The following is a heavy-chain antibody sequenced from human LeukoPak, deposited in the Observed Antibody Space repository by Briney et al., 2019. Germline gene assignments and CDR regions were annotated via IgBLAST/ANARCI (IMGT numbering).Heavy chain of an antibody. CDR2: VSGSGGST. D-gene: IGHD3-10*01. CDR1: GITLANYG. CDR3: AKRGVVVRVILVGFHKEAYYFDS. J-gene: IGHJ4*02. Sequence: GGSLRLSCVVSGITLANYGMSWVRQAPGKGLEWVAGVSGSGGSTNYADSVKGRFTISRDNPKNTLYLQMNSLRAEDTAVYFCAKRGVVVRVILVGFHKEAYYFDSWGQGALVTVSS. V-gene: IGHV3-23*01.